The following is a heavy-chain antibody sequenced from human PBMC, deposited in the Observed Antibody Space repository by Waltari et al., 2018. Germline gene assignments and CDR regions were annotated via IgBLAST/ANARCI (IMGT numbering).Heavy chain of an antibody. CDR3: ARDRGRGLYLDS. D-gene: IGHD2-15*01. Sequence: QVQLQESGPGLVKPSGTLSLTCAVSGDSISGIDWWNWVRQPPGKGLEWIGQVHRSGRTHYNPSLESRVTVSIETSNKQFSLILTSATAADTAVYYCARDRGRGLYLDSWGQGTLVTVSP. CDR2: VHRSGRT. CDR1: GDSISGIDW. V-gene: IGHV4-4*02. J-gene: IGHJ4*02.